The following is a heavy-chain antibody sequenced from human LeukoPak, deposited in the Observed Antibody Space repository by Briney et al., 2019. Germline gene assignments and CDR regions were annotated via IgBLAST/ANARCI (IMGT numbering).Heavy chain of an antibody. D-gene: IGHD3-10*01. Sequence: PSETLSLTCGVSGGSISSSNWWSWVRQPPGKGLEWIGEIYHSGSTNYNPSLKSRVTISVDKSKNQFSLKLSSVTAADTAVYYCARDFRAHYYGSNNWFDPWGQGTLVTVSS. CDR2: IYHSGST. CDR1: GGSISSSNW. CDR3: ARDFRAHYYGSNNWFDP. V-gene: IGHV4-4*02. J-gene: IGHJ5*02.